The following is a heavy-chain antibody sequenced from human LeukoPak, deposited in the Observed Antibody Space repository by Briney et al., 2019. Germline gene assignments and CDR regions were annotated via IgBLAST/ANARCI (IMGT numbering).Heavy chain of an antibody. CDR3: ARGGSSWYRGSFQH. D-gene: IGHD6-13*01. V-gene: IGHV1-46*01. CDR1: GYIFTGYD. J-gene: IGHJ1*01. CDR2: INPSGGST. Sequence: ASVKLSCKASGYIFTGYDMHWVRQSPGQRLEWMGIINPSGGSTSYAQIFQGRVTMTRDTSTSTVYMGLSSLRSEDTAVYYCARGGSSWYRGSFQHWVQGTLDTVPS.